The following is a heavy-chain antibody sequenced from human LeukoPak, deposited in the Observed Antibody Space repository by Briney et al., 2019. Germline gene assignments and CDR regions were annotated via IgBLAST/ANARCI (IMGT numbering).Heavy chain of an antibody. CDR2: ISSSSSYI. J-gene: IGHJ4*02. Sequence: GGSLRLSCAASGFTFSSYSMNWVRQAPGKGLEWVSSISSSSSYIYYADSVKGRFTISRDNSKNTLYPQMNSLRAEDTAVYYCARGGSTPDCWGQGTLVTVSS. V-gene: IGHV3-21*01. CDR3: ARGGSTPDC. D-gene: IGHD2-2*01. CDR1: GFTFSSYS.